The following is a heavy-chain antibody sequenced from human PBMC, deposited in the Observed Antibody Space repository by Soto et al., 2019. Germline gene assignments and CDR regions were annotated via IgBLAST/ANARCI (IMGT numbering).Heavy chain of an antibody. Sequence: QITLKESGPTLVKPTQTLTLTCTFSGFSLSTRGVGVGWIRQPPGKALEWLALIYWDDDKRYSPSLKTRLTITKETPKNPLVLTMTNMAPVDTVPYSCVNIGVSRWFDCWGQGTLVTVS. CDR1: GFSLSTRGVG. D-gene: IGHD6-13*01. V-gene: IGHV2-5*02. CDR3: VNIGVSRWFDC. J-gene: IGHJ4*02. CDR2: IYWDDDK.